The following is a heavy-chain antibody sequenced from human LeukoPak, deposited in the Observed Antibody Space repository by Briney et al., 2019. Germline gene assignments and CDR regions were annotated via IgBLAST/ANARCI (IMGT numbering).Heavy chain of an antibody. V-gene: IGHV1-18*01. J-gene: IGHJ4*02. CDR3: ARGGKVGWFGELLPPEYYFDY. Sequence: ASVKVSCKASGYTFTSYGISWVRQAPGQGLKWMGWISAYNGNTNYAQKLQGRVTMTTDTSTSTAYMELRSLRSDDTAVYYCARGGKVGWFGELLPPEYYFDYWGQGTLVTVSS. D-gene: IGHD3-10*01. CDR1: GYTFTSYG. CDR2: ISAYNGNT.